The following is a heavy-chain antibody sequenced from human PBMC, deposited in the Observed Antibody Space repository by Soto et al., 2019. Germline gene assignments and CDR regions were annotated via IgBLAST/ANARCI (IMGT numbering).Heavy chain of an antibody. CDR2: IYYSVST. D-gene: IGHD2-15*01. J-gene: IGHJ6*02. V-gene: IGHV4-31*03. CDR3: AVVAGVPLYYGMDV. CDR1: GGSISSGGYY. Sequence: QVQLQESGPGLVKPSQTLSLTCTVSGGSISSGGYYWSWIRQHPGKGLEWIGYIYYSVSTYYNPSLESRGTISVDASKNQFSLKLGSVTAADTAVYYCAVVAGVPLYYGMDVWGQGTTVTVSS.